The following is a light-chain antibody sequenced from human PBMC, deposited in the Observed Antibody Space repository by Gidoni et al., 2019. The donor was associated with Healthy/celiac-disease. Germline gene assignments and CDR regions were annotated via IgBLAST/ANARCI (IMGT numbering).Light chain of an antibody. V-gene: IGLV3-21*04. Sequence: SYVLTPPPSVSVAPGKTARITCGGNNIGSKSVHGYQQKPGQAPVLVIYYDSDRPSGIPERFSGSNSGNTATLTISRVEAGDEADYYCQVWDSSSDHWVFGGGTKLTVL. CDR3: QVWDSSSDHWV. CDR2: YDS. J-gene: IGLJ3*02. CDR1: NIGSKS.